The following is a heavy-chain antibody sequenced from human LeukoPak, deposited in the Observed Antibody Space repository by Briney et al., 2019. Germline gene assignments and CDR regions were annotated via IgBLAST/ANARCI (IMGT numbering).Heavy chain of an antibody. CDR1: GGSFSGYY. D-gene: IGHD5-18*01. Sequence: PSETLSLTCAVYGGSFSGYYWSWIRQPPGKGLEWIGEINHSGSTNYNPSLKSRFTISVDTSKNQFSLKLSSVTAADTAVYYCARAERYSYGYIDYWGQGTLVTVSS. J-gene: IGHJ4*02. CDR3: ARAERYSYGYIDY. V-gene: IGHV4-34*01. CDR2: INHSGST.